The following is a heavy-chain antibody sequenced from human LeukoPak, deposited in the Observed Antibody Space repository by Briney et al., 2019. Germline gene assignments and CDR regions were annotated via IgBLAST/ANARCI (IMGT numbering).Heavy chain of an antibody. J-gene: IGHJ6*02. CDR1: GGSFSGYY. CDR3: ARARYYYYFGMDV. V-gene: IGHV4-34*01. Sequence: SETLSLTCAVYGGSFSGYYWSWIRQPPGKGLEWIGEINHSGSTNYNPSLKSRVTISVDTSKNQFSLKLSSVTAADTAVYYCARARYYYYFGMDVWGQGTTVTVSS. CDR2: INHSGST.